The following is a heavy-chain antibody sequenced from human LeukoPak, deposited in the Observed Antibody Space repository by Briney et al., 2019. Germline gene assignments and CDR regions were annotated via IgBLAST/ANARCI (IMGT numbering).Heavy chain of an antibody. J-gene: IGHJ4*02. Sequence: GGSLRLSCAASGFTFSSYSMNWVRQAPGKGLEWVSAISGSGGSTYYADSVKGRFTISRDNSKNTLYLQMNSLRAEDTAVYYCATRSLTAAGSYWGQGTLVTVSS. CDR3: ATRSLTAAGSY. V-gene: IGHV3-23*01. CDR1: GFTFSSYS. D-gene: IGHD6-13*01. CDR2: ISGSGGST.